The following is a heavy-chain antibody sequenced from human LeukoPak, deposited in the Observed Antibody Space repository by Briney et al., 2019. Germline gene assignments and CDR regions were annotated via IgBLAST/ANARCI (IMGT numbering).Heavy chain of an antibody. Sequence: ASVKVSCKASGYTFTGYDINWVRQATGQGLEWMGWMNPYSGNTGYAQKFQDRVTMTRDTSMTTAYMELSRLTSEDTAVYYCVRRLDMIEFDPWGQGTLVTVSS. CDR2: MNPYSGNT. CDR1: GYTFTGYD. V-gene: IGHV1-8*01. D-gene: IGHD3-9*01. CDR3: VRRLDMIEFDP. J-gene: IGHJ5*02.